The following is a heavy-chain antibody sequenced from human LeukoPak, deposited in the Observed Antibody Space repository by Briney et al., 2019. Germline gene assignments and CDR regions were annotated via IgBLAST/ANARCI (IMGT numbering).Heavy chain of an antibody. CDR3: ARTLAVAGTLWAFDI. V-gene: IGHV5-51*01. D-gene: IGHD6-19*01. J-gene: IGHJ3*02. CDR1: GYRFTSYW. CDR2: IYPGDSDT. Sequence: GESLKISCKGSGYRFTSYWIVWVRQMPGKGLEWMGIIYPGDSDTTYSPSFQGQVTISADKSISTAYLQWSSLKASDTAMYYCARTLAVAGTLWAFDIWGQGTMVTVSS.